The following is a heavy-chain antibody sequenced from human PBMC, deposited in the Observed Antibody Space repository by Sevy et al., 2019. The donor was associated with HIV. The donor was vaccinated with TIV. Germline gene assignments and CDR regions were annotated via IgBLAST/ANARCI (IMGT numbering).Heavy chain of an antibody. V-gene: IGHV3-30*18. CDR2: ISHDGGKK. CDR1: GFIFDDYG. CDR3: TKDPPGVGDFPYGMDV. D-gene: IGHD2-21*02. J-gene: IGHJ6*02. Sequence: GGSLRLSCVGSGFIFDDYGMHWVRQAPGKGLEWVALISHDGGKKYYADSVKGRFTISRDNFKNTLYLQMNTLRRDDTAAYFCTKDPPGVGDFPYGMDVWGQGTTVTVSS.